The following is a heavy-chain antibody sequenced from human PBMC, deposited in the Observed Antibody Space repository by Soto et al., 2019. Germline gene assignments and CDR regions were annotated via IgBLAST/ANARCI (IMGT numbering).Heavy chain of an antibody. J-gene: IGHJ5*02. CDR1: GFTFSSYG. CDR3: AREARGYCSGGSCYPIDP. CDR2: IWYDGSNK. D-gene: IGHD2-15*01. V-gene: IGHV3-33*01. Sequence: GGSLRLSCAASGFTFSSYGMHWVRQAPGKGLEWVAVIWYDGSNKYYADSVKGRFTISRDNSKNTLYLQMNSLRAEDTAVYYCAREARGYCSGGSCYPIDPWGQGTLVTVSS.